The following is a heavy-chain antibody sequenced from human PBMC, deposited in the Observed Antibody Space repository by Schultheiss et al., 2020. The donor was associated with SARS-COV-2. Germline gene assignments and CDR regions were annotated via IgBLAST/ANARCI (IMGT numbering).Heavy chain of an antibody. D-gene: IGHD3-3*01. J-gene: IGHJ6*02. CDR3: ARDARFLEWLSVYYYGMDV. V-gene: IGHV1-69*06. CDR2: IIPIFGTP. Sequence: SVKVSCKASGYTFTNYAMNWVRQAPGQGLEWMGAIIPIFGTPNYAQQFQGRVTITADKSTSTAYMELSSLRSEDTAVYYCARDARFLEWLSVYYYGMDVWGQGTTVTVSS. CDR1: GYTFTNYA.